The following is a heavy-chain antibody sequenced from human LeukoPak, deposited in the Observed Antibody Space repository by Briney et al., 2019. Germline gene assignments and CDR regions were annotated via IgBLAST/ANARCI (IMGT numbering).Heavy chain of an antibody. J-gene: IGHJ4*02. CDR3: AKDRGSRATRFDC. CDR2: ITPSNVSL. V-gene: IGHV3-23*01. Sequence: GGSLRLSCAASGFTFSNYTMNWVRQAPGEGLEWLSYITPSNVSLYYADSVRGRFTISRDNSKNSLYLQMNSLRAEDTAVYYCAKDRGSRATRFDCWGQGTLVSVSS. D-gene: IGHD2-15*01. CDR1: GFTFSNYT.